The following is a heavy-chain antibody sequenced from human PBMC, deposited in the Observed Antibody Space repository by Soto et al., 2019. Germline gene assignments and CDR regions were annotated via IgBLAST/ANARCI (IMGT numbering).Heavy chain of an antibody. CDR1: GGSVNSDSYY. CDR3: ARASREFSSSGGLDA. D-gene: IGHD3-10*01. V-gene: IGHV4-61*01. CDR2: LYYSGST. J-gene: IGHJ6*02. Sequence: QVELQESGPGLVKPSEALSLTCTVSGGSVNSDSYYWTWIRQPPGKRLEWIGSLYYSGSTNYNPSLKSRVTISVDTSKNQFSLKLSSVTAAGTAVYFCARASREFSSSGGLDAWGQGTTVTVSS.